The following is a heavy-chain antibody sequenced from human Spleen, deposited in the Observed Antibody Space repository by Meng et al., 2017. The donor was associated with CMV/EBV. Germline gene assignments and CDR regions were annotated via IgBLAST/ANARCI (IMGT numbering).Heavy chain of an antibody. CDR1: GFTFDDYG. V-gene: IGHV3-20*04. CDR2: INWNGGST. Sequence: GESLKISCAASGFTFDDYGMSWVRQAPGKGLEWVSGINWNGGSTGYADSVKGRFTISRDNAKNSLYLQMNSLRAEDTAVYYCARSDAAAAGSAFDIWGQGTMVTVSS. J-gene: IGHJ3*02. CDR3: ARSDAAAAGSAFDI. D-gene: IGHD6-13*01.